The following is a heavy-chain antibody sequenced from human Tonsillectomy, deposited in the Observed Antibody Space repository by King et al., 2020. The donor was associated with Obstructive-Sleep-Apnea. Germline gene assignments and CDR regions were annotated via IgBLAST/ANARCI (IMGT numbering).Heavy chain of an antibody. Sequence: VQLVESGGGVVQPGGSLRLSCAASGFTFSNYGMHWVRQAPGKGLEWVAFIRYDGTDKNYADSMKGRFTISRDNSKNTRYLQVICLRADDTGVYYCARDRTERYTSSWYDFDYWGQGTLVTVSS. CDR1: GFTFSNYG. CDR2: IRYDGTDK. CDR3: ARDRTERYTSSWYDFDY. D-gene: IGHD6-13*01. J-gene: IGHJ4*02. V-gene: IGHV3-30*02.